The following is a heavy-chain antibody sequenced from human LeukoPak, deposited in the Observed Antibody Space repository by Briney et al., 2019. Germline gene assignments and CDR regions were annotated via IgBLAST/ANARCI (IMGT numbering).Heavy chain of an antibody. V-gene: IGHV3-23*01. CDR2: ITASGGST. CDR3: ARDQGSGYFYYFNM. J-gene: IGHJ4*02. Sequence: GGSLRLSCSTSGFIFSSYSMSWVRQAPGKGLEWVSGITASGGSTYYADSVKGRLTISRDSPSNTLSLRMDSLRAEDTAVYYCARDQGSGYFYYFNMWGQGTLVTVSS. D-gene: IGHD3-22*01. CDR1: GFIFSSYS.